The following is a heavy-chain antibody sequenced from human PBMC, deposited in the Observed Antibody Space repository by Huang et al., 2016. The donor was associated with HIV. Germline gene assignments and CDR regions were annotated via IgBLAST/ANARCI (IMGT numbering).Heavy chain of an antibody. J-gene: IGHJ2*01. CDR1: GGSFTNYY. D-gene: IGHD3-9*01. CDR2: SNNGGST. CDR3: VRGPRYVSADWYARLRNYWFFDL. V-gene: IGHV4-34*01. Sequence: QQQLQQWGAGLLKPSETLSLTCAVYGGSFTNYYWGWIRQPPGKGLEWIGDSNNGGSTQYSPSLQSRVTISLDTSKNQVSLKLTSVSAADTAVYYCVRGPRYVSADWYARLRNYWFFDLWGRGSLVSVSS.